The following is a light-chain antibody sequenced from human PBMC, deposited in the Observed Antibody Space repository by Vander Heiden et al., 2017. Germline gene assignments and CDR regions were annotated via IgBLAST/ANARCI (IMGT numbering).Light chain of an antibody. V-gene: IGKV3-20*01. J-gene: IGKJ1*01. CDR1: QTFSSSY. CDR2: GTD. Sequence: EIASTQSPATLSWSPGERATLSCRASQTFSSSYLGWLQQRPGQPPRLLIFGTDRRATGIPDRFSGSGSETDFTLTISRLEPEDFAVYYCHQYGSTPWTFGQGTKVEMK. CDR3: HQYGSTPWT.